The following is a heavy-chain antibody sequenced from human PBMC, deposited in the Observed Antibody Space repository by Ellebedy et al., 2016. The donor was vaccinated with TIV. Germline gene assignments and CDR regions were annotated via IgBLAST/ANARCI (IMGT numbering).Heavy chain of an antibody. CDR3: ASSGWYDADAFDI. Sequence: GESLKISCAASGFTFSSYWMHWVRQAPGKGLVWVSRINSDGSSTSYADSVKGRFTISRDNAKNTLYLQMNSLRAEDTAVYYCASSGWYDADAFDIWGQGTMVTVSS. J-gene: IGHJ3*02. D-gene: IGHD6-19*01. CDR2: INSDGSST. V-gene: IGHV3-74*01. CDR1: GFTFSSYW.